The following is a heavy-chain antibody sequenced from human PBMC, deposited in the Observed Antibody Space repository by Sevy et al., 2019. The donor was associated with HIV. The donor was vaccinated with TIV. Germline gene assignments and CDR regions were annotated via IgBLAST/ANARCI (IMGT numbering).Heavy chain of an antibody. D-gene: IGHD3-10*01. CDR2: IYHTGAA. CDR3: ARWYGNNFDY. CDR1: GGTISSSSYR. V-gene: IGHV4-39*01. Sequence: SETLSLTCTVSGGTISSSSYRWGWIRQPPGKGLEWVGSIYHTGAADDNPSLKRRVTMSVDTYKNQFSLQVGSVTAADTAVYYCARWYGNNFDYWGQGALVTVSS. J-gene: IGHJ4*02.